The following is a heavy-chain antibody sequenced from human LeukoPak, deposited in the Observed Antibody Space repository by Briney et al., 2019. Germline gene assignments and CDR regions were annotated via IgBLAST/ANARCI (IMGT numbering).Heavy chain of an antibody. CDR3: ASRVYYDSSGYLGDY. CDR1: GYTFTSYD. V-gene: IGHV1-8*01. D-gene: IGHD3-22*01. J-gene: IGHJ4*02. CDR2: MNPNSGNT. Sequence: ASVTVSCKASGYTFTSYDINWVRQATGQGLEWMGWMNPNSGNTGYAQKFQGRVTMTRNTSISTAYMELSSLRSEDTAVYYCASRVYYDSSGYLGDYWGQGTLVTVSS.